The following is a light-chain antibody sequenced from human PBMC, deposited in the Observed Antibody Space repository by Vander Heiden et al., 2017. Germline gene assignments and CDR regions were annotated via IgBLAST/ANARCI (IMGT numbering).Light chain of an antibody. CDR3: NSRDSSGNHVV. CDR2: GKN. CDR1: SLRSYY. V-gene: IGLV3-19*01. Sequence: SSELTQDPDMSVALGQTVRITCQGDSLRSYYASWYQQKPGQAPVLVIYGKNNRPSGIPDRFSGSSSGNTASLTITGAQAEDEADYYCNSRDSSGNHVVFGGGTKLTVL. J-gene: IGLJ2*01.